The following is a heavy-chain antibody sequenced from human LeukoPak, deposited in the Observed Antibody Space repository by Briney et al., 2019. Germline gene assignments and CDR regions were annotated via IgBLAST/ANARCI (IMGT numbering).Heavy chain of an antibody. Sequence: GGSLRLSCAASGFTFDDYTMHWVRQAPGKGLEWVSLISWDGGSTYYADSVKGRFAISRDNSKNSLYLQMNSLRTEDTALYYCAKDSSNGNVDYWGQGTLVTVSS. CDR1: GFTFDDYT. CDR3: AKDSSNGNVDY. J-gene: IGHJ4*02. D-gene: IGHD4-23*01. CDR2: ISWDGGST. V-gene: IGHV3-43*01.